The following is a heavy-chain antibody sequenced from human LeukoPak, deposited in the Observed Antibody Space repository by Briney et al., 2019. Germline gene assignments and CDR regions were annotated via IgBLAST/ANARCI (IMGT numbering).Heavy chain of an antibody. CDR2: IIPIFGTA. V-gene: IGHV1-69*06. J-gene: IGHJ6*03. Sequence: GASVKVSCKASGYTFTSYYMHWVRQAPGQGLEWMGGIIPIFGTANYAQKFQGRVTITADKSTSTAYMELSSLRSEDTAVYYCARGSGSSHYYYYYYMDVWGKGTTVTVSS. D-gene: IGHD3-10*01. CDR1: GYTFTSYY. CDR3: ARGSGSSHYYYYYYMDV.